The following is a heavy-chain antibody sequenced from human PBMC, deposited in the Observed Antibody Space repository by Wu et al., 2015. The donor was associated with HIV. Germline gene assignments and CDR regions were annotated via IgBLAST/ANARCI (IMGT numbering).Heavy chain of an antibody. V-gene: IGHV1-69*12. CDR2: VIPVFGTT. J-gene: IGHJ3*02. CDR1: GGTFNKDA. Sequence: QVQLLQSGAEVKKPGSSVKVSCKASGGTFNKDAINWVRQAPGQGLEWMGGVIPVFGTTKYAQKFQDRVTIVADQSTRTSYMELRRLTSEDTAVYYCATTVGPNWGSYGAFDIWGQGDNRHRLF. D-gene: IGHD7-27*01. CDR3: ATTVGPNWGSYGAFDI.